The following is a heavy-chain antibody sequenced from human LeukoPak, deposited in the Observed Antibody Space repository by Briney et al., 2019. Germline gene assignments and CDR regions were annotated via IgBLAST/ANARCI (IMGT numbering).Heavy chain of an antibody. J-gene: IGHJ4*02. CDR1: GFTFSSYA. CDR2: ISGSGGST. CDR3: AKTPVDYYDSSGYSDY. D-gene: IGHD3-22*01. V-gene: IGHV3-23*01. Sequence: PGGSLGLSCAASGFTFSSYAMSWVRQAPGKGLEWVSAISGSGGSTYYADSVKGRFTISRDNSKNTLYLQMNSLRAEDTAVYYCAKTPVDYYDSSGYSDYWGQGTLVTVSS.